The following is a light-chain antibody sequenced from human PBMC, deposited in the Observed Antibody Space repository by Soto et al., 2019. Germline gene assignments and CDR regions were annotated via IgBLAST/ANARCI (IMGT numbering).Light chain of an antibody. Sequence: EIVMTQSPAALSVSPGERATLSSRASQSVSSNLAWYQQKPGQAPRLLIYGASTRATGIPGRFSGSGSGTEFTLTISSLQSEDFAVYYCQQYNNWPLLFGGGTKVEIK. CDR3: QQYNNWPLL. J-gene: IGKJ4*01. CDR1: QSVSSN. V-gene: IGKV3-15*01. CDR2: GAS.